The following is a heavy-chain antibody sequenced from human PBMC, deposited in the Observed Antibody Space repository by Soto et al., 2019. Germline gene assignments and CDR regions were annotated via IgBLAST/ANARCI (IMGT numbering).Heavy chain of an antibody. Sequence: EVQLLESGGGLVQPGGSLRLSCAASGFTFSSYAMSWVRQAPGKGLEWVSAISGSGGSTYYADSVKGRFTISRDNSKNTLYLQMNSLRAEDTAVYYCAKDLTFGGVIVPPDFDYWGQGTLVTVSS. V-gene: IGHV3-23*01. CDR3: AKDLTFGGVIVPPDFDY. D-gene: IGHD3-16*02. CDR2: ISGSGGST. CDR1: GFTFSSYA. J-gene: IGHJ4*02.